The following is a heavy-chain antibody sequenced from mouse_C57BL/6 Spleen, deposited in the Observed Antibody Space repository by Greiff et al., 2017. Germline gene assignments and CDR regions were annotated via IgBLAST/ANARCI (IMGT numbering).Heavy chain of an antibody. D-gene: IGHD2-1*01. CDR1: GYAFSSYW. J-gene: IGHJ4*01. CDR2: IYPGDGDT. V-gene: IGHV1-80*01. CDR3: ASVYYGNYDAMDY. Sequence: QVQLQQSGAELVKPGASVKISCKASGYAFSSYWMNWVKQRPGKGLEWIGQIYPGDGDTNYNGKFKGKATLTADKSSSTAYMQLSSLTYEDSAVYFCASVYYGNYDAMDYWGQGTSVTVSS.